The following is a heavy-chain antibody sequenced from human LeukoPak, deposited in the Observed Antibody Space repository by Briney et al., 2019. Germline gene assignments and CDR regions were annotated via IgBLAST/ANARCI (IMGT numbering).Heavy chain of an antibody. Sequence: GASVKVSCKAPGYTFTSYGISWVRQAPGQGLEWMGWISAYNGNTNYAQKLQGRVTMTTDTSTSTAYMELRSLRSDDTAAYYCARMKRDGYNSYYFDYWGQGTLVTVSS. CDR2: ISAYNGNT. V-gene: IGHV1-18*01. CDR3: ARMKRDGYNSYYFDY. J-gene: IGHJ4*02. CDR1: GYTFTSYG. D-gene: IGHD5-24*01.